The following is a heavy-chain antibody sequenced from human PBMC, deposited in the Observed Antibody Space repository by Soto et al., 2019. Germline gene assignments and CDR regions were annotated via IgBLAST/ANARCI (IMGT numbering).Heavy chain of an antibody. J-gene: IGHJ4*02. Sequence: GASVKVSCKASGGTFSSYAISWVRQAPGQGLEWMGGIIPIFGTANYAQKFQGRVTITADESKNTLFLQMSSLRADDTAVYYCVKDRSLAVADVYYFDYWGRGTLVTVSS. D-gene: IGHD6-19*01. CDR1: GGTFSSYA. CDR2: IIPIFGTA. CDR3: VKDRSLAVADVYYFDY. V-gene: IGHV1-69*13.